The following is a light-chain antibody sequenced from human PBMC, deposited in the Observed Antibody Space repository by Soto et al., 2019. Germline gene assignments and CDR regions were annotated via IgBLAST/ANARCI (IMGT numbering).Light chain of an antibody. CDR1: SSNIGSNY. V-gene: IGLV1-47*01. CDR2: RNN. CDR3: AAWDDSLSGQV. J-gene: IGLJ1*01. Sequence: QSVQTQPPSASGTPGQRVTISCSGSSSNIGSNYVYWYQQLPGTAPKLLIYRNNQRPSGVPDRFSGSKSGTSASLAISGLRSEDEADYYCAAWDDSLSGQVFGTGTKVTVL.